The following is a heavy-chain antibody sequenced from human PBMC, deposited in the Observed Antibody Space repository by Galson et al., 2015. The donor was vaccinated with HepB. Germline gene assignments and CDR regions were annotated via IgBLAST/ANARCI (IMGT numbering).Heavy chain of an antibody. V-gene: IGHV7-4-1*02. Sequence: SVKVSCKASGYAFTSYAMNWVRQAPGQGLEWMGWINTNTGNPSYARDFTGRFVFSLDTSVSTAYLQISSLKADDTAVYYCARDGLPVAGIPDYWGQGTLVTVSS. CDR3: ARDGLPVAGIPDY. D-gene: IGHD6-19*01. CDR2: INTNTGNP. J-gene: IGHJ4*02. CDR1: GYAFTSYA.